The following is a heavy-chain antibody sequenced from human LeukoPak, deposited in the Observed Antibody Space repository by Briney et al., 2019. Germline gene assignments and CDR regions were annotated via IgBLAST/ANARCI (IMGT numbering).Heavy chain of an antibody. V-gene: IGHV1-18*01. CDR3: ARGRMVPTGGWCY. CDR2: ISAYSTYNGNT. J-gene: IGHJ4*02. CDR1: GYTFTSYG. Sequence: ASVKVSCKASGYTFTSYGISWVRQAPGQGPEWMGWISAYSTYNGNTNYAQKFQGRVTMTTDTSTSTAYMELSSLRSEDTAVYYCARGRMVPTGGWCYWGQGTLVTVSS. D-gene: IGHD6-19*01.